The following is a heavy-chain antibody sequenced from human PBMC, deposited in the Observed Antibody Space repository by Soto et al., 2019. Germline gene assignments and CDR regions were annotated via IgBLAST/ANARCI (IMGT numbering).Heavy chain of an antibody. J-gene: IGHJ5*02. D-gene: IGHD3-22*01. V-gene: IGHV4-31*03. CDR3: ARTPSGYYDSSGYSWPRWFDP. Sequence: SETLSLTCTVSGGSISSGGYYWSWIRQHPGKGLEWIGYIYYSGSTYYNPSLKSRVTISVDTSKNQFSLKLRSVTAADTAVYYCARTPSGYYDSSGYSWPRWFDPWGQGTLVTVSS. CDR2: IYYSGST. CDR1: GGSISSGGYY.